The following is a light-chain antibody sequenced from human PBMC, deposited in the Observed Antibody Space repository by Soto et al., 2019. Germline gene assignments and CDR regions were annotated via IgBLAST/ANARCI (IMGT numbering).Light chain of an antibody. J-gene: IGKJ5*01. CDR1: QSISSW. V-gene: IGKV1-5*01. CDR3: QQYNNWPFS. Sequence: DIQMTQSPSTLSASVGDRVTITCRASQSISSWLAWYQQKPGKAPKLLIYDVSSRATGVPSRFSGTGSETDFTLTISGLQAYDSAIYFCQQYNNWPFSFGQGTRLENK. CDR2: DVS.